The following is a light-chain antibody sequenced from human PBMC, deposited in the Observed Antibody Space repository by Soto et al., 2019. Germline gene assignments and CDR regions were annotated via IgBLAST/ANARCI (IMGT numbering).Light chain of an antibody. J-gene: IGKJ1*01. Sequence: VVMTQSPLSLPVTLGQPASISCRSSYSLIHSDGDTYLNWFQQRPGQSPRRLIYEVSNRDSGVPDRFSGSGSGTDFTLKISRVEAEDVGIYYCMKGTHWPWTFGQGTEVEIK. V-gene: IGKV2-30*02. CDR3: MKGTHWPWT. CDR2: EVS. CDR1: YSLIHSDGDTY.